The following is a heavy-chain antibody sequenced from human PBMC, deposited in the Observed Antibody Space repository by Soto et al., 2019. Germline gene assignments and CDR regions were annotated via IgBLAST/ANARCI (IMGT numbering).Heavy chain of an antibody. CDR1: GFTFSTYW. CDR2: IDAAGSVT. V-gene: IGHV3-74*03. Sequence: GGSLRLSCAASGFTFSTYWMHWVRQTPGKGLVWVSRIDAAGSVTTYADSVKGRFTISRDNAKNTLYLQMNSVRAEDTGVYYCARDQGVELVPLATVDWFDPWGQGSVVTVSS. J-gene: IGHJ5*02. CDR3: ARDQGVELVPLATVDWFDP. D-gene: IGHD1-26*01.